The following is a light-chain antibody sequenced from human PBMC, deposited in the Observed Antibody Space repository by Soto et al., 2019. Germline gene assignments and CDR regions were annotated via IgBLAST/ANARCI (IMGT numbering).Light chain of an antibody. CDR2: DDS. CDR1: DIRTKS. V-gene: IGLV3-21*02. CDR3: QVWDSSSDHYV. J-gene: IGLJ1*01. Sequence: SYVLTQPPSVSVAPGQTARITCGGDDIRTKSVHWYQQKPGQAPVLVVCDDSVRPSGIPERFSGSNSGNTATLTISRVEAGDEADFFCQVWDSSSDHYVFGTGTQLTVL.